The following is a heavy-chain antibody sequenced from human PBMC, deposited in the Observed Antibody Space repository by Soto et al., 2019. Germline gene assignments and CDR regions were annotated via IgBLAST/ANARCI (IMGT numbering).Heavy chain of an antibody. CDR1: GVTFSSHA. CDR3: ARPYSSSLQNSYYYAVDV. Sequence: QVQLVQSGAEVKKPGSSVKVSCKASGVTFSSHALSWVRQAPGQGLEWMGGIIPIFRTVNYAQKFQGRLTITADESTTTAYRDLSSLRSEDTAVYFCARPYSSSLQNSYYYAVDVWGQGTSVTVSS. CDR2: IIPIFRTV. V-gene: IGHV1-69*12. D-gene: IGHD2-2*01. J-gene: IGHJ6*02.